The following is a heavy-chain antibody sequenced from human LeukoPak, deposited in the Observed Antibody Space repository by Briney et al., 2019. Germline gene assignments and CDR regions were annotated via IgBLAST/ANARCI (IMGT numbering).Heavy chain of an antibody. V-gene: IGHV4-39*01. Sequence: PSETLSLTCTVSGDSINSNSYFWGWIRQPPGKGLEWIGSIYYSGSTYYNPSLKSRVTISVDTSKNQFSLKLSSVTAADTAVYYCARSPVTTVTFDIWGQGTMVTVSS. CDR3: ARSPVTTVTFDI. J-gene: IGHJ3*02. D-gene: IGHD4-17*01. CDR2: IYYSGST. CDR1: GDSINSNSYF.